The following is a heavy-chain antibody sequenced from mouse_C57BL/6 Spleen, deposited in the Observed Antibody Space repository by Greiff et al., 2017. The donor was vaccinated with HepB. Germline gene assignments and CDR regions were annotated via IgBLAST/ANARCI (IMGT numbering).Heavy chain of an antibody. D-gene: IGHD1-1*02. CDR2: ISSGSSTI. CDR1: GFTFSDYG. Sequence: VQLKESGGGLVKPGGSLKLSCAASGFTFSDYGMHWVRQAPEKGLEWVAYISSGSSTIYYADTVKGRFTISRDNAKNTLFLQMTSLRSEDTAMYYCARPGYGYYAMDYWGQGTSVTVSS. CDR3: ARPGYGYYAMDY. J-gene: IGHJ4*01. V-gene: IGHV5-17*01.